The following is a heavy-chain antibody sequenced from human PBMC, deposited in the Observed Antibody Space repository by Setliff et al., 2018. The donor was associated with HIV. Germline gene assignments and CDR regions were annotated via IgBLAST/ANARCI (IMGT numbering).Heavy chain of an antibody. D-gene: IGHD6-19*01. CDR2: IKQDGSEK. CDR1: GFSFSSYG. V-gene: IGHV3-7*03. Sequence: PGGSLRLSCAASGFSFSSYGMNWVRQAPGKGLEWVANIKQDGSEKYYMDSVKGRFTISRDNAKNSLYLQMNSLRAEDTAVYYCAKGRYSSGANYYYYYMDVWGKGTTVTVSS. J-gene: IGHJ6*03. CDR3: AKGRYSSGANYYYYYMDV.